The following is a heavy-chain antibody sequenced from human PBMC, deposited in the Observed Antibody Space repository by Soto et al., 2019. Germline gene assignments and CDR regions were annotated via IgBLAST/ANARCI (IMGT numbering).Heavy chain of an antibody. CDR2: IHYSGST. CDR3: ARGGVAARKGKWFDP. D-gene: IGHD6-25*01. Sequence: SETLSLTCTVSGGSISGYDWGWIRQPPGKGLEWIGYIHYSGSTNYNPSLRSRVTISVDTPKNQFSLKVNSMTAADTAIYYCARGGVAARKGKWFDPWGQGNLVTVSS. CDR1: GGSISGYD. V-gene: IGHV4-59*01. J-gene: IGHJ5*02.